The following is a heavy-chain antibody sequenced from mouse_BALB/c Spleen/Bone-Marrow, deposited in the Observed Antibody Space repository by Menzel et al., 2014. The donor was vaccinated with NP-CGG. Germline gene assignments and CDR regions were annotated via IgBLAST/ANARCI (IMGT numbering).Heavy chain of an antibody. V-gene: IGHV14-3*02. Sequence: VQLQQSGAELVKPGASVKLSCTASGFNINDTYLHWVKQRPEQGLEWIGRIDPANGNTKYDPKFQGKATITADTSSNAAYLKLMSMTSEAAAVYYCASYCNCSSHIAYWGQGTMVTVSA. CDR3: ASYCNCSSHIAY. J-gene: IGHJ3*01. CDR1: GFNINDTY. CDR2: IDPANGNT. D-gene: IGHD1-1*01.